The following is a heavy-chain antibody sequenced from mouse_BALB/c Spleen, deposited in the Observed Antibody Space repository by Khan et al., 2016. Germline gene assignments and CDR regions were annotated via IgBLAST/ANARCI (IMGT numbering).Heavy chain of an antibody. CDR1: GHSNTSDYA. CDR2: ISYSGST. Sequence: EVQLQESGPGLVKPSQPLSHTCTVTGHSNTSDYAWNWIRPFPGNKLEWMGYISYSGSTSYNPSLKRRISITRDTSTNQFFLQLNSVTTEDTATXYCAPTVVAPPFAYWGQGTLVTVSA. V-gene: IGHV3-2*02. CDR3: APTVVAPPFAY. D-gene: IGHD1-1*01. J-gene: IGHJ3*01.